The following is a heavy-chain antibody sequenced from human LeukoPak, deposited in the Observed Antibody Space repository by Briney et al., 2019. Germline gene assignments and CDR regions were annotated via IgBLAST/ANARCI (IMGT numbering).Heavy chain of an antibody. CDR1: GGSISSGGYS. V-gene: IGHV4-30-2*01. D-gene: IGHD3-22*01. CDR2: IYHSGNT. Sequence: SETLSLTCTVSGGSISSGGYSWSWIRQPPGKDLEWIGYIYHSGNTYYNPSLKSRVTISVDRSKNQFSLKLTSVTAADTAVYYCARGGDSSGFYYYFDYWGQGTLVTVSS. J-gene: IGHJ4*02. CDR3: ARGGDSSGFYYYFDY.